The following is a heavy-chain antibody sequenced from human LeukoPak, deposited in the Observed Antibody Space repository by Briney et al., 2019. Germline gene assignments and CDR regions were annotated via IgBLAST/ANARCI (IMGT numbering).Heavy chain of an antibody. CDR2: ISYDGSNK. D-gene: IGHD6-19*01. CDR1: GFTFSSYG. J-gene: IGHJ6*02. CDR3: AKDWSYSSGFWRYYYGMDV. Sequence: GRSLRLSCAASGFTFSSYGMHWVRQAPGKGLEWVAVISYDGSNKYYADSVKGRFTISRDNSKNTLYLQMNSLRAEDTAVYYCAKDWSYSSGFWRYYYGMDVWGRGTTVTVSS. V-gene: IGHV3-30*18.